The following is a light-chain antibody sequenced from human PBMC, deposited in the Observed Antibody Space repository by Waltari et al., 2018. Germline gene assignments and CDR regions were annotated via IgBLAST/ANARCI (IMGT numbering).Light chain of an antibody. J-gene: IGKJ2*01. CDR2: ATS. CDR3: LQHNSYPYT. Sequence: DIQMTQSPSAMSASVGDRVPITCRASQGISKYLAWFQQKPGKFPKRLIYATSSLQSGVPSRFSGSGSGTEFTLTISSLQPEDFATYYCLQHNSYPYTFGQGTKLEIK. V-gene: IGKV1-17*03. CDR1: QGISKY.